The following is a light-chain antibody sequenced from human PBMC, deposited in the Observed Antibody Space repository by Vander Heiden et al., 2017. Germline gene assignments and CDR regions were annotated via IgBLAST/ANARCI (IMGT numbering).Light chain of an antibody. J-gene: IGLJ3*02. V-gene: IGLV2-11*01. Sequence: QSALTQPRSVSGSPGQSVTISCTGTSSVVGGYNYVSWYQQHPGKAPKIMIYDVSKRPSGVPDRFSGSKSGNTASLTISGLQAEDEADYYCCSYAGSYTYWVFGGGTKLTVL. CDR3: CSYAGSYTYWV. CDR1: SSVVGGYNY. CDR2: DVS.